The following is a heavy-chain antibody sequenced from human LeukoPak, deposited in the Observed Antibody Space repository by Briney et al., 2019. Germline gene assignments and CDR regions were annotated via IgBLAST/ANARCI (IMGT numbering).Heavy chain of an antibody. J-gene: IGHJ5*02. Sequence: PSETLSLTCTVSGGSISSYYWSWIRQPPGKGLEWIGYIYYSGSTNYNPSLKSLVTISVDTSKNQFSLKLSSVTAADTAVYYCARGRNYGSLFWFDPWGQGTLVTVSS. V-gene: IGHV4-59*01. CDR2: IYYSGST. CDR1: GGSISSYY. CDR3: ARGRNYGSLFWFDP. D-gene: IGHD1-7*01.